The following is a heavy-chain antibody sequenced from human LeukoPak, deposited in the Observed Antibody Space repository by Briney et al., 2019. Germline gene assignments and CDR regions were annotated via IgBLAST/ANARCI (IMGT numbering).Heavy chain of an antibody. CDR2: INPNSGGT. CDR3: ARETEYYYDSSGYYPHAFDI. Sequence: ASVKVSCKASGYTFTGYYMHWVRQAPGQRLEWLGWINPNSGGTNYAQKFQGRVTMTRDTSISTVYMELSRLRSDDTAVYYCARETEYYYDSSGYYPHAFDIWGQGTMVTVSS. D-gene: IGHD3-22*01. CDR1: GYTFTGYY. V-gene: IGHV1-2*02. J-gene: IGHJ3*02.